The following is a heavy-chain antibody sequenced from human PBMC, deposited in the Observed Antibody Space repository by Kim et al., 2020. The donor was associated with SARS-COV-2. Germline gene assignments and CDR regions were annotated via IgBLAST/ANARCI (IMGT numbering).Heavy chain of an antibody. CDR2: INHSGST. CDR3: ARGGYYGSGSYYPLHY. CDR1: GGSFSGYY. Sequence: SETLSLTCAVYGGSFSGYYWSWIRQPPGKGLEWIGEINHSGSTNYNPSLKSRVTISVDTSKNQFSLKLSSVTAADTAVYYCARGGYYGSGSYYPLHYWGQGTLVTDSS. V-gene: IGHV4-34*01. D-gene: IGHD3-10*01. J-gene: IGHJ4*02.